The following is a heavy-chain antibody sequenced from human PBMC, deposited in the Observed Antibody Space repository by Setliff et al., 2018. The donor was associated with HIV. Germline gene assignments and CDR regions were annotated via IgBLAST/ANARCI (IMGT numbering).Heavy chain of an antibody. CDR3: ARDIGIRIMVAASDAFDI. CDR2: ISSRGSTI. Sequence: GGSLRLSCAASGFTFSDYYMSWIRQAPGKGLEWVSYISSRGSTIYYADSVKGRFTISRDNAKNSLYLQMNTLRAEDTSVYFCARDIGIRIMVAASDAFDIWGQGTMVTVSS. D-gene: IGHD2-8*01. J-gene: IGHJ3*02. V-gene: IGHV3-11*04. CDR1: GFTFSDYY.